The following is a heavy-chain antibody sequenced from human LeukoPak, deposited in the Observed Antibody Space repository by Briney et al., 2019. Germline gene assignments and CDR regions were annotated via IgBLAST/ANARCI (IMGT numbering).Heavy chain of an antibody. CDR3: ARGFSFIAYYFDY. Sequence: ASETLSLTCAVYGGSFSGYYWSWIRQPPGKGLEWIGEINHSGSTNYNPSLKSRVTISVDTSKNQFSLKLSSVTAADTAVYYCARGFSFIAYYFDYWGQGTLVTVSS. CDR1: GGSFSGYY. V-gene: IGHV4-34*01. D-gene: IGHD3-16*02. CDR2: INHSGST. J-gene: IGHJ4*02.